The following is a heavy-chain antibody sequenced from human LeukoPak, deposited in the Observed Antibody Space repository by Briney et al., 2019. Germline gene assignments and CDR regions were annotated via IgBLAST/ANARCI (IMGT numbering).Heavy chain of an antibody. J-gene: IGHJ4*02. CDR2: ISSSSYI. CDR3: ARGDIYYYGSGIVDY. CDR1: GFTFSSYS. V-gene: IGHV3-21*01. Sequence: GGSLRLSCAASGFTFSSYSMNWVRQAPGKGLEWVSSISSSSYIYYADSVKGRFTISRDNAKNSLYLQMNSLRAEDTAVYYCARGDIYYYGSGIVDYWSQGTLVTVSS. D-gene: IGHD3-10*01.